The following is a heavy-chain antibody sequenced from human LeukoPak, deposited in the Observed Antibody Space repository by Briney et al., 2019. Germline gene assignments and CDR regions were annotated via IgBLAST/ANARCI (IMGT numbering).Heavy chain of an antibody. V-gene: IGHV4-59*03. CDR1: GGSINDYY. Sequence: SETLSLTCTVSGGSINDYYWNWLRQPPGKGLGWIGFIYYRGTTNNNPSLKSRLTTSIDTSKKQFSLNLSSVTAADTAVYYCAGVFSGRRPFELWGQGTLVTVSS. J-gene: IGHJ4*02. CDR3: AGVFSGRRPFEL. CDR2: IYYRGTT. D-gene: IGHD3-10*01.